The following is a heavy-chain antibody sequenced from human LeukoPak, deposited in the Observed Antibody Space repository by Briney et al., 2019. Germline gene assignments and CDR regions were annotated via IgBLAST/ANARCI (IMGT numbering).Heavy chain of an antibody. V-gene: IGHV3-23*01. D-gene: IGHD3-22*01. CDR2: IRGNAGTT. CDR3: AKGHGDSSGYYYFDS. J-gene: IGHJ4*02. Sequence: GGSLRLSCAASGFIFNNYGMSWVRQAPGKGLEWVSAIRGNAGTTYYADSVKGRLTIFRDNSKNMLYLQMNSLRVEDTAVYYCAKGHGDSSGYYYFDSWGQGTLVTVSS. CDR1: GFIFNNYG.